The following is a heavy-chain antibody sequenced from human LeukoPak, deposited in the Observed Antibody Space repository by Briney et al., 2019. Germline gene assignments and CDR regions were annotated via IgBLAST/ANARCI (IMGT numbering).Heavy chain of an antibody. CDR2: IYYSGST. CDR3: ARADRELWYFDL. CDR1: GGSLSSYY. J-gene: IGHJ2*01. V-gene: IGHV4-59*01. D-gene: IGHD1-26*01. Sequence: PSETLSLTCTVSGGSLSSYYWSWIRHLPGEGLEWSGYIYYSGSTKYNPSLKSRVTISVDTYKNQFSLKLSAVTAADTAVYYCARADRELWYFDLWGRGTRVSVSS.